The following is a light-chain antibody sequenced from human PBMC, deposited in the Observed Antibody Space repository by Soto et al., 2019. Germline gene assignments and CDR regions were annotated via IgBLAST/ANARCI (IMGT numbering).Light chain of an antibody. V-gene: IGLV2-8*01. Sequence: QSALTQPPSASGSPGQSVTISCTGTSSDIGGYKYVSWYQQHPGTAPKLMIYEVSKRPSGVPDRFSGSKSGNTASLTVSGLQAEDEADYYGSSYAGSNNLGVVFGGGTKLTVL. J-gene: IGLJ2*01. CDR3: SSYAGSNNLGVV. CDR2: EVS. CDR1: SSDIGGYKY.